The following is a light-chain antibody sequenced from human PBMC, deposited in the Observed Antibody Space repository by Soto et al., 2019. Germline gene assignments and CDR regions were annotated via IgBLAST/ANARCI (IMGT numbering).Light chain of an antibody. Sequence: QLVLTQSPSASASLGASVKLTCTLSSGHSSYAIAWHQQQPEKGPRYLMKLNSDGSHSKGDGIPDRFSGSSSGAERYLTISSLQSEYEADYYCQTWGTGLHWVFGGGTKLTVL. J-gene: IGLJ3*02. CDR1: SGHSSYA. CDR2: LNSDGSH. CDR3: QTWGTGLHWV. V-gene: IGLV4-69*01.